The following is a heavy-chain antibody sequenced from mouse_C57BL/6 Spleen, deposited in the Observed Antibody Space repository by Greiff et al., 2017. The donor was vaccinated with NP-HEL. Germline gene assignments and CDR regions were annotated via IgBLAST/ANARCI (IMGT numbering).Heavy chain of an antibody. D-gene: IGHD2-3*01. CDR3: ARHGDDGYPWFAY. CDR2: ISGGGGNT. Sequence: EVMLVESGGGLVKPGGSLKLSCAASGFTFSSYTMSWVRQTPEKRLEWVATISGGGGNTYYPDSVKGRFTISRDNAKNTLYLQMSSLRSEDTALYYCARHGDDGYPWFAYWGQGTLVTVSA. J-gene: IGHJ3*01. CDR1: GFTFSSYT. V-gene: IGHV5-9*01.